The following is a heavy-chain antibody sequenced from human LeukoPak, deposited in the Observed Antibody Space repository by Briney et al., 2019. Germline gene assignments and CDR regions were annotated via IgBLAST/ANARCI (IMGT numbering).Heavy chain of an antibody. D-gene: IGHD4-17*01. CDR2: IKQDGNEK. V-gene: IGHV3-7*01. CDR1: GFTFSSYW. CDR3: VRMGRYGDYDY. Sequence: GGSLRLSCAASGFTFSSYWMSWVRQAPGKGLEWVANIKQDGNEKYYVDSVKGRFTISRDNAKNSLYLQMNSLRAEDTAVYYCVRMGRYGDYDYWGQGTLVTVSS. J-gene: IGHJ4*02.